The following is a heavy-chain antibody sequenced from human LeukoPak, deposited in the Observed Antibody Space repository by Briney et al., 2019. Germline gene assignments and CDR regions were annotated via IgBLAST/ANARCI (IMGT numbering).Heavy chain of an antibody. V-gene: IGHV4-39*07. CDR2: IYYSGST. D-gene: IGHD3-9*01. CDR1: GGSISSSSYY. Sequence: SETLSLTCTVSGGSISSSSYYWGWIRQPPGKGLEWIGSIYYSGSTYYNPSLKSRVTISVDTSKNQFSLKLSSVTAADTAVYYCARDNYDILTGDQWIDYWGQGTLVTVSS. J-gene: IGHJ4*02. CDR3: ARDNYDILTGDQWIDY.